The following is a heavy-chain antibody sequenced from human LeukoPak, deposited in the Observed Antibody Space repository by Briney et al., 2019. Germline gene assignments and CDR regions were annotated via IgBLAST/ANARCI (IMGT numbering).Heavy chain of an antibody. D-gene: IGHD3-10*01. V-gene: IGHV3-21*01. J-gene: IGHJ4*02. CDR3: ARLYGSGSFYHPPYY. CDR2: ISSSSTYI. Sequence: GGSLRLSCAASGFTFSSYSMNWVRQAPGKGLEWVSSISSSSTYIYYADSVKGRVTISRDNAKNSLYLQMNSLRAEDTAVYYCARLYGSGSFYHPPYYWGQGTLVTVSS. CDR1: GFTFSSYS.